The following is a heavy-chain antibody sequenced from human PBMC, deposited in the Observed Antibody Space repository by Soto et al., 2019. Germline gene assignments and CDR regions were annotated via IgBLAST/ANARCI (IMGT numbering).Heavy chain of an antibody. V-gene: IGHV3-7*01. CDR2: IKQDGSEK. Sequence: GGSLRLSCAASGFTFSSYWMSWVRQAPGKGLEWVANIKQDGSEKYYVDSVKGRFTISRDNAKNSLYLQMNSLRAEDTAVYYSARVQDGFYWYFDLWGRGTLVTISS. J-gene: IGHJ2*01. CDR3: ARVQDGFYWYFDL. CDR1: GFTFSSYW.